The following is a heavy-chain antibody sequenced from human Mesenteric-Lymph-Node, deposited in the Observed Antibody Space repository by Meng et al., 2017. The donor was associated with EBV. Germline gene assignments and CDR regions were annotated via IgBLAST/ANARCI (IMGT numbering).Heavy chain of an antibody. V-gene: IGHV3-11*01. J-gene: IGHJ4*02. CDR2: ISSSGSTI. D-gene: IGHD2-2*01. CDR1: GFTFGDYY. CDR3: ARDPKGTTLDY. Sequence: VQLLESGGGFVKPGESLRLSCEASGFTFGDYYMSWIWQAPGKGREGVSYISSSGSTIYYADSVTGRFTISRDNAKNSLYLQMNSLRAEDTAVYFCARDPKGTTLDYWGQGTLVTVSS.